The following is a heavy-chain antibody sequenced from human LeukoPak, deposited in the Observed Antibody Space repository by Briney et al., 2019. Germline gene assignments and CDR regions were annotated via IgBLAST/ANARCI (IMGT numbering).Heavy chain of an antibody. V-gene: IGHV4-4*07. CDR1: GGSISSYY. CDR2: IYTSGCT. CDR3: ARDDCTNGVCLDY. D-gene: IGHD2-8*01. Sequence: ETLCLTCTVSGGSISSYYWSWIRQPAGKGLEWIGRIYTSGCTNYNPSLKSRVTMSVDTSKNQFSLKLSSVTAADTAVYYCARDDCTNGVCLDYWGQGTLVTAPS. J-gene: IGHJ4*02.